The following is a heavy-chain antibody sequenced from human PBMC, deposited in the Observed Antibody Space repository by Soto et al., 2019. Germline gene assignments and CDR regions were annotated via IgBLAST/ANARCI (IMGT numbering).Heavy chain of an antibody. D-gene: IGHD2-15*01. CDR1: GGSISSSNW. Sequence: TLSLTCAVSGGSISSSNWWSWVRQPPGKGLEWIGEIYHSGSTNYNPSLKSRVTISVDKSKNQFSLKLSSVTAADTAVYYCARPYRGVVVVAATPIESIDNGAFDILGQGKMVTVSS. V-gene: IGHV4-4*02. J-gene: IGHJ3*02. CDR3: ARPYRGVVVVAATPIESIDNGAFDI. CDR2: IYHSGST.